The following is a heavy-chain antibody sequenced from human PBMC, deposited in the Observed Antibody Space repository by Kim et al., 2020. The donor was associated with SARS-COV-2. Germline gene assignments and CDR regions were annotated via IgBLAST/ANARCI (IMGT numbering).Heavy chain of an antibody. D-gene: IGHD1-26*01. V-gene: IGHV3-48*02. CDR2: ISSRGTS. J-gene: IGHJ4*02. CDR1: GFTLSNEN. CDR3: ARGKYSGNALLRYYFDY. Sequence: GGSLRLSCVVSGFTLSNENMNWVRRPPGKGLEWISYISSRGTSFYVDAVEGRFTISRDNAKNSLYLQMESLRDEESAVYYCARGKYSGNALLRYYFDYWGQGPLVTVSS.